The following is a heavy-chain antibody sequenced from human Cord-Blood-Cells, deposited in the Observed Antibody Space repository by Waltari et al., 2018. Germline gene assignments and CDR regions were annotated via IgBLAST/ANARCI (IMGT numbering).Heavy chain of an antibody. D-gene: IGHD1-7*01. J-gene: IGHJ4*02. Sequence: KPGASVKVSCKASGYTFTSYAMHWVRQAPGQRLEWMGWINAGNGNTKYSQKFKGRVTITRDTSASTAYMELSSLRSEDTAVYYCARSRGTFLTFDYWGQGTLVTVSS. CDR1: GYTFTSYA. CDR3: ARSRGTFLTFDY. CDR2: INAGNGNT. V-gene: IGHV1-3*01.